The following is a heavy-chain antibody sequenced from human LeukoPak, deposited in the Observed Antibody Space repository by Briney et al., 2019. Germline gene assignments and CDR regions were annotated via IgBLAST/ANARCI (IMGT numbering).Heavy chain of an antibody. J-gene: IGHJ3*02. V-gene: IGHV3-23*01. CDR2: ISDTGNT. Sequence: GGSLRLSCAASGFTLSSYAMSWVRQAPGKGLEWVSAISDTGNTYHADSVKGRFTISRDSSKNTLFLQMNSLRAEDTAVYYCARAFYDAFDIWGQGTMVTVSS. CDR3: ARAFYDAFDI. CDR1: GFTLSSYA. D-gene: IGHD3-3*01.